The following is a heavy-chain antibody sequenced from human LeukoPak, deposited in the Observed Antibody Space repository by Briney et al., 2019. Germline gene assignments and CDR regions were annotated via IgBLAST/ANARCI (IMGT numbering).Heavy chain of an antibody. D-gene: IGHD5-12*01. V-gene: IGHV3-7*01. Sequence: GGSLRLSCVASGFTFNNYWMTWVRQAPGKGLEWVANIKPDGSEGYYLDSLKGRFTISRDNSKNTLYLQMNSLRAEDTAVYYCARDLWLRFGFDVDYWGQGTLVTVSS. CDR2: IKPDGSEG. CDR3: ARDLWLRFGFDVDY. CDR1: GFTFNNYW. J-gene: IGHJ4*02.